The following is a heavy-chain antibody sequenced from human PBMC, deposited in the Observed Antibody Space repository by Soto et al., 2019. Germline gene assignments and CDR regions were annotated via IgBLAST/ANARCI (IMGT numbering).Heavy chain of an antibody. CDR1: GCSISSTSYY. CDR2: IHYSGST. D-gene: IGHD3-22*01. J-gene: IGHJ5*02. CDR3: AREYDSSGYYGWFDP. V-gene: IGHV4-39*01. Sequence: SETLSLTCTFSGCSISSTSYYLGWIRQPPGKGLEWIGSIHYSGSTYQNPSLKSPVTISLDTSKNQFSLKLSSVTAADTAVYYCAREYDSSGYYGWFDPWGQGTLVTVSS.